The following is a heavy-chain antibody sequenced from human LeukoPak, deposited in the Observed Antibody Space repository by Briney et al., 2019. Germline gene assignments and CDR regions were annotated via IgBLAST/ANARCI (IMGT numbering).Heavy chain of an antibody. D-gene: IGHD2-15*01. CDR1: GYTFTSYG. Sequence: ASVKVSCKASGYTFTSYGISWVRQAPGQGLEWMGWISAYNGNTNYAQKLQGRVTMTTDTSTSTAYMELRSLRSDDTAIYYCARDFYHGHCGGGYCYVLDSWGQGTLVTVSS. CDR2: ISAYNGNT. V-gene: IGHV1-18*01. J-gene: IGHJ4*02. CDR3: ARDFYHGHCGGGYCYVLDS.